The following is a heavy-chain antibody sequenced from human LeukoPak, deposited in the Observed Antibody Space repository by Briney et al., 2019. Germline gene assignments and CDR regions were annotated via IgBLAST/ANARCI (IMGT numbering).Heavy chain of an antibody. J-gene: IGHJ2*01. CDR2: ISSSSSYI. CDR1: GFTFSSYS. CDR3: ARGSLAVAGNYWYFDL. Sequence: SGGSLRLSCAASGFTFSSYSMNWVRQAPGKGLEWVSSISSSSSYIYYADSVKGRFTISRDNAKNSLYLQMNSLRAEDTAVYYCARGSLAVAGNYWYFDLWGRGTLVTVSS. V-gene: IGHV3-21*01. D-gene: IGHD6-19*01.